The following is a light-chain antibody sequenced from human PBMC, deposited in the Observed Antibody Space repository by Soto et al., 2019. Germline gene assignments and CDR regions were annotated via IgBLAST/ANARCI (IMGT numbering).Light chain of an antibody. CDR1: QSLLHSNGYNY. Sequence: DIVMTQSPLSLPVTPGEPASISCRSSQSLLHSNGYNYLDWYLQKPGQSPQLLIYLGSNRASGVPDRFSGRGSGTDCTLKISRVEAEDVGVYYCMQALQTPATFGHGTKVEIK. V-gene: IGKV2-28*01. CDR2: LGS. J-gene: IGKJ1*01. CDR3: MQALQTPAT.